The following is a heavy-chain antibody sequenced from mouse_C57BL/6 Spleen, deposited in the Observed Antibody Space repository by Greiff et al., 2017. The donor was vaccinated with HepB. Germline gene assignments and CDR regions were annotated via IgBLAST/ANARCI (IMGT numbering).Heavy chain of an antibody. CDR3: ARSDPTVVEKCD. D-gene: IGHD1-1*01. CDR2: IGRNSGGT. V-gene: IGHV1-72*01. Sequence: QVQLQQPGAELVKPGASVKLSCKASGYTFTSYWMPWVKQRPGRGLEWIGRIGRNSGGTKYNEKFKSKATLTVDKPSSNAYMQLSSLTSEDSAVYYCARSDPTVVEKCDWGQGPTLTVAS. J-gene: IGHJ2*01. CDR1: GYTFTSYW.